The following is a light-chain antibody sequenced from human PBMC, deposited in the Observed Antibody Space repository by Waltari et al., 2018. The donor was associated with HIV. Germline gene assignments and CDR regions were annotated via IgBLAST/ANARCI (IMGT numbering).Light chain of an antibody. Sequence: QSVLTQPPSVSGAPGQRVSISCTGSSSNIGAGYDVHWYQQLPGTAPKLLVFINRNRPSGVPDRFSGSKSGTSASLAITGLQPEDEAHYYCQSYDRSLSVVFGGGTKLTVL. CDR3: QSYDRSLSVV. V-gene: IGLV1-40*01. J-gene: IGLJ2*01. CDR2: INR. CDR1: SSNIGAGYD.